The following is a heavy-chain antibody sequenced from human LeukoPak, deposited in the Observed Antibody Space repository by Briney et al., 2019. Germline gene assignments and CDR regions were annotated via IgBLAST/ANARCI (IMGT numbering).Heavy chain of an antibody. CDR3: ARGLETLPEIVLRFLGRGGVSDY. D-gene: IGHD3-3*01. J-gene: IGHJ4*02. CDR2: INPNSGGT. Sequence: GASVKVSCKASGYTFTGYYMHWVRQAPGQGLEWMGWINPNSGGTNYAQKFQGRVTMTRDTSISTAYMELSRLRSDDTAVYYCARGLETLPEIVLRFLGRGGVSDYWGQGTLVTVSS. V-gene: IGHV1-2*02. CDR1: GYTFTGYY.